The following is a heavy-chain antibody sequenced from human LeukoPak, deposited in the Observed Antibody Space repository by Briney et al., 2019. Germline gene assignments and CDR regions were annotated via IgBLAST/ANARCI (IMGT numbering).Heavy chain of an antibody. CDR2: IIPIFGTA. CDR3: ARQVLEWPFYYYYYGMDV. J-gene: IGHJ6*02. V-gene: IGHV1-69*13. Sequence: ASVKVSCKASGGTFSSYAISWVRQAPGQGLEWMGGIIPIFGTANYAQKFQGRVTITADESTSTAYMELSSLRSEDTAAYYCARQVLEWPFYYYYYGMDVWGQGTTVTVSS. CDR1: GGTFSSYA. D-gene: IGHD3-3*01.